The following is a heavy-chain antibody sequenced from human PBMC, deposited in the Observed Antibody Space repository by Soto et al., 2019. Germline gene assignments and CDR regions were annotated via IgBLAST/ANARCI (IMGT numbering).Heavy chain of an antibody. V-gene: IGHV1-46*01. D-gene: IGHD5-12*01. CDR2: INPSGGST. Sequence: SGKVSCKASGYTFTSYYMHWVRQAPGQGLEWMGIINPSGGSTSYAQKFQGRVTMTRDTSTSTVYMELSSLRSEDTAVYYCERGLTRDGYKYFDYWAREPWSPSPQ. J-gene: IGHJ4*02. CDR1: GYTFTSYY. CDR3: ERGLTRDGYKYFDY.